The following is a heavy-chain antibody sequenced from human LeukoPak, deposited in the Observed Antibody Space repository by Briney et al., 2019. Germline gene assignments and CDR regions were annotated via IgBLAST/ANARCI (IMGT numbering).Heavy chain of an antibody. CDR2: IGTAGDT. Sequence: GGSLRLSCAASGFTFSSYDMHWVRQATGKGLEWVSAIGTAGDTYYPGSVKGRFTISRENAKNSLYLQMNSLRAGDTAVYYCAKRTGRDTREYWGQGTLVTVSS. CDR1: GFTFSSYD. V-gene: IGHV3-13*01. D-gene: IGHD5-18*01. CDR3: AKRTGRDTREY. J-gene: IGHJ4*02.